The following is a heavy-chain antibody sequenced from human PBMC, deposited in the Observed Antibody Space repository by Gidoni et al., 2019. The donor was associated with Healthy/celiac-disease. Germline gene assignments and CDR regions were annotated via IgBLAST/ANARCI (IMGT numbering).Heavy chain of an antibody. Sequence: EVQLVQSGAEVNKPGESLKISCKGSGYSFTSYWIGWVRQMPGKGLEWMWISYPGDADSRYSPSFQGQVTISADKSISNAYLQWSSLKASDTAMYYCARQVGSGSYYKGPGAFDIWGQGTMVTVSS. D-gene: IGHD3-10*01. CDR2: SYPGDADS. CDR3: ARQVGSGSYYKGPGAFDI. J-gene: IGHJ3*02. V-gene: IGHV5-51*01. CDR1: GYSFTSYW.